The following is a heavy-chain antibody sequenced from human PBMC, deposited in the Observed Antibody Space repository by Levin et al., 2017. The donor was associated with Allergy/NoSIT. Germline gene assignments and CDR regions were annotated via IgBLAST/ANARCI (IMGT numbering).Heavy chain of an antibody. CDR2: IYYSGST. CDR1: GGSISSGGYY. V-gene: IGHV4-31*03. Sequence: PSETLSLTCTVSGGSISSGGYYWSWIRQHPGKGLEWIGYIYYSGSTYYNPSLKSRVTISVDTSKNQFSLKLSSVTAADTAVYYCAWGRRDMYYYYGMDVWGQGTTVTVSS. D-gene: IGHD7-27*01. CDR3: AWGRRDMYYYYGMDV. J-gene: IGHJ6*02.